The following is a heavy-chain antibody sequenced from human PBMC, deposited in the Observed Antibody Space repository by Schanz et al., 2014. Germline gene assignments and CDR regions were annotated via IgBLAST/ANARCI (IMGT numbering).Heavy chain of an antibody. CDR1: GYTFTDYS. D-gene: IGHD3-10*01. J-gene: IGHJ5*02. CDR3: ARPFPAMVRARGNWFDP. Sequence: QVQLVQSGAEVRKPGASVKVSCRASGYTFTDYSIHWLRQAPGQELELMGWIKPNSGAAEYAQKFQGRVTMTRDTSIVTTYMELNRLTSDDTAIYYCARPFPAMVRARGNWFDPWGQGTLVIVSS. V-gene: IGHV1-2*02. CDR2: IKPNSGAA.